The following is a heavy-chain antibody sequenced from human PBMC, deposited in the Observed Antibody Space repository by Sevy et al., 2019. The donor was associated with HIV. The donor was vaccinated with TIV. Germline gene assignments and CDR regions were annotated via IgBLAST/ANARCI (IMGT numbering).Heavy chain of an antibody. D-gene: IGHD1-1*01. Sequence: SETLSLTYTVSGGSISSYYWSWIRQPAGKGLEWIGRIYTSGSTNYNPSLKSRVTMSVDTSKNQFSLKLSSVTAADTAVYYCARELVHLQQRTTHNWFDPWGQGTLVTVSS. CDR1: GGSISSYY. CDR3: ARELVHLQQRTTHNWFDP. CDR2: IYTSGST. J-gene: IGHJ5*02. V-gene: IGHV4-4*07.